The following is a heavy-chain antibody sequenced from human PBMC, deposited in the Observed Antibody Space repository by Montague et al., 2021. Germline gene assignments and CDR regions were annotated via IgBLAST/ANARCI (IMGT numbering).Heavy chain of an antibody. V-gene: IGHV4-39*07. CDR2: MYYSGNS. D-gene: IGHD6-13*01. CDR1: GASITSDIYY. CDR3: ARVFSSWYVGWFDP. J-gene: IGHJ5*02. Sequence: SETLSLTCTVSGASITSDIYYCGWTRQSPGKGLEWIGCMYYSGNSFYHPSLTSRITMSVDTSKNQFSPKLSSVTAADTAIYYCARVFSSWYVGWFDPWGQGTLVTVSS.